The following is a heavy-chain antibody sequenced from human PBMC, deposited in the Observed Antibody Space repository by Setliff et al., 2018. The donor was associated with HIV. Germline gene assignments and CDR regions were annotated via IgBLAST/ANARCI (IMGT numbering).Heavy chain of an antibody. CDR3: ASSNNFWSGLDY. CDR2: IYHSGST. J-gene: IGHJ4*02. V-gene: IGHV4-4*02. Sequence: SETLSLTCAVSGGSISSSNWWRWVRRPPGEGLEWIGEIYHSGSTNYNASLKSRVTISVDKSKNQFSLKLSSVTAADTAVYYCASSNNFWSGLDYWGQGTLVTVSS. D-gene: IGHD3-3*01. CDR1: GGSISSSNW.